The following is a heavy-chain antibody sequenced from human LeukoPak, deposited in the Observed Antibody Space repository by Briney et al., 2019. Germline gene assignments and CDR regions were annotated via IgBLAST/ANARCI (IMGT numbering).Heavy chain of an antibody. Sequence: ASVKVSCKASGYTFTSYGISWVRQAPGQGLEWMGWISAYNGNTNYAQKLQGRVTMTTDTSTSTAYMELRSLRSDDTAVYYCATDLGFTMVRGVIFGRALDYWGQGTLVTVSS. CDR2: ISAYNGNT. CDR1: GYTFTSYG. CDR3: ATDLGFTMVRGVIFGRALDY. J-gene: IGHJ4*02. D-gene: IGHD3-10*01. V-gene: IGHV1-18*01.